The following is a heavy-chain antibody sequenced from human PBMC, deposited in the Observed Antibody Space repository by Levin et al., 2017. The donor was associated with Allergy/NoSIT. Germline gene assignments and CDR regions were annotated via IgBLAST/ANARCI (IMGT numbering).Heavy chain of an antibody. CDR1: GFTFSNYG. CDR3: AKDLRRGYSGYDLAHAFDI. CDR2: ISGSGSDT. V-gene: IGHV3-23*01. D-gene: IGHD5-12*01. Sequence: HPGGSLRLSCAASGFTFSNYGMIWVRQAPGKGLEWVSAISGSGSDTHYADSVEGRFTLSRDNPKKTLYLQMNSLRAEDTAVYYCAKDLRRGYSGYDLAHAFDIWGQGTVVTVSS. J-gene: IGHJ3*02.